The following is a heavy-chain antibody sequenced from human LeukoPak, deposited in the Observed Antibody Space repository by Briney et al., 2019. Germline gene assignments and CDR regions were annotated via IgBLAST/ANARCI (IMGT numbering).Heavy chain of an antibody. CDR3: ARDGGRGFYFDY. CDR2: IYYSGST. Sequence: SETLSLTCTVSGGSISNSHYYWGWIRQPPGKGLEWIGNIYYSGSTYYNSSLKSRVTISVDTSKNRFSLKLRSVTAADTAVYYCARDGGRGFYFDYWGQGTLVTVSS. V-gene: IGHV4-39*02. D-gene: IGHD3-16*01. CDR1: GGSISNSHYY. J-gene: IGHJ4*02.